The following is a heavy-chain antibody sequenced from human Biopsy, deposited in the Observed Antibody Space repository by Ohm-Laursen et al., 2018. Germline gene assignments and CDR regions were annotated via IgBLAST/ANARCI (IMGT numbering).Heavy chain of an antibody. Sequence: TLSLTWTVSGGSIKSYYWNWIRQSPGKGLEWIGFIYYTGHTNYNPSLKNRATISVDTSKNQFSLKVISVTAADTAVYYCARLTGDPSYWGQGILVTVSS. D-gene: IGHD7-27*01. CDR1: GGSIKSYY. V-gene: IGHV4-59*01. J-gene: IGHJ4*02. CDR3: ARLTGDPSY. CDR2: IYYTGHT.